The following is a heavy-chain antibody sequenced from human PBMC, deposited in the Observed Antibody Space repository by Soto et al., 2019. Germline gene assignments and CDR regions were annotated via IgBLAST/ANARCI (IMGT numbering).Heavy chain of an antibody. V-gene: IGHV4-4*07. Sequence: SETLSLTCSVSGDSVSDYYWIWFRQPAGKGLEWIGRIYTGGSTNYNPSLKSRVTLSVDTSKNQFSLRLTSVTAADTAVYYCARANVGPPGGGSWTMPFDFWGQGTLVTVSS. CDR1: GDSVSDYY. J-gene: IGHJ4*02. CDR3: ARANVGPPGGGSWTMPFDF. CDR2: IYTGGST. D-gene: IGHD2-15*01.